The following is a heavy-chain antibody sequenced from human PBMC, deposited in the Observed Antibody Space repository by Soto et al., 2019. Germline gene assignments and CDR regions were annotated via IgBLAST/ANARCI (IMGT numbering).Heavy chain of an antibody. CDR1: GASIRGVDYF. CDR3: AREGKDISTHGGWNAFDL. D-gene: IGHD2-15*01. J-gene: IGHJ3*01. Sequence: QVQLQEAGPGLVKPSQTLSLTCTVSGASIRGVDYFWTWIRQRPGKGLEWLGNIYASGSAYTNPSLKSRARLSVDTSQNQFALSLTSVTAADSAVYYCAREGKDISTHGGWNAFDLWGQGTEVSVFS. V-gene: IGHV4-31*03. CDR2: IYASGSA.